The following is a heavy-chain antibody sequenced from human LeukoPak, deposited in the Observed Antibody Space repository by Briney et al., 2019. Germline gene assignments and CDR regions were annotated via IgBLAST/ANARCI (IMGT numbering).Heavy chain of an antibody. CDR3: ARDKDVYGSSGSFDY. J-gene: IGHJ4*02. V-gene: IGHV3-21*01. CDR2: ISSSSSYI. D-gene: IGHD3-22*01. Sequence: GGSLRLSCAASGFTFSSYAMSWVRQAPGKGLEWVSSISSSSSYIYYADSVKGRFTISRDNAKNSLYLQMNSLRAEDTAVYYCARDKDVYGSSGSFDYWGQGTLVTVSS. CDR1: GFTFSSYA.